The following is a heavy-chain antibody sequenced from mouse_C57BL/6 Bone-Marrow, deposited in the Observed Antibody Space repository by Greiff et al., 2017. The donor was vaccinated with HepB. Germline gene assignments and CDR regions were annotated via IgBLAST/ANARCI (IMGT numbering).Heavy chain of an antibody. D-gene: IGHD1-1*01. J-gene: IGHJ4*01. Sequence: EVQLQESEGGLVQPGSSMKLSCTASGFTFSDYYMAWVRQVPEKGLEWVANINYDGSSTYYLDSLKSRFIISRDNAKNILYLQMSSLKSEDTATYYCARGTTVVANGSYAMDYWGQGTSVTVSS. V-gene: IGHV5-16*01. CDR1: GFTFSDYY. CDR3: ARGTTVVANGSYAMDY. CDR2: INYDGSST.